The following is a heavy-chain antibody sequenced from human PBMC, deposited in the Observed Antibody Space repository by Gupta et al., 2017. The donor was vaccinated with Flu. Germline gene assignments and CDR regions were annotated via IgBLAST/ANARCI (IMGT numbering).Heavy chain of an antibody. CDR2: INHSGST. V-gene: IGHV4-34*01. CDR1: GGSFSGYY. D-gene: IGHD5-18*01. Sequence: QVQLQQWGAGLLKPSETLSLTCAVYGGSFSGYYWSWIRQPPGKGLEWIGEINHSGSTNYNPSLKSRVTISVDTSKNQFSLKLSSVTAADTAVYYCAREGGYSYGSYYYYYGMDVWGQGTTVTVSS. CDR3: AREGGYSYGSYYYYYGMDV. J-gene: IGHJ6*02.